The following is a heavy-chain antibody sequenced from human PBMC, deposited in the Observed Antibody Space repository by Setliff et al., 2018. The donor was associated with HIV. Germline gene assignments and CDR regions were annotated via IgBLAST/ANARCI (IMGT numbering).Heavy chain of an antibody. Sequence: PGGSLRLSCAASGFTFSTYWVRQVPGKGLLWVSRIDNYGSITNYADSVKGRFTISRDNAKNMLYLQMNSLRAEDTAVYYCATVVIAAARGSEYFQHWGQGTLVTVSS. D-gene: IGHD6-13*01. CDR3: ATVVIAAARGSEYFQH. CDR2: IDNYGSIT. CDR1: GFTFSTYW. J-gene: IGHJ1*01. V-gene: IGHV3-74*01.